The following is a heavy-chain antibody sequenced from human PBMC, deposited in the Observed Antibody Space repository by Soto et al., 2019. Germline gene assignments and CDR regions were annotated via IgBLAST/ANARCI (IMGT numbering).Heavy chain of an antibody. D-gene: IGHD1-7*01. CDR2: SSATGAGT. J-gene: IGHJ4*02. CDR3: AKDRRAGGNYGFYSDF. Sequence: HPGGSLRLSCAASGFTFSSYGMTWVRQVPGKGLEWVSFSSATGAGTYYADSVKGRFTISRDNSKNTLYLQMTSLRADDTAVYYCAKDRRAGGNYGFYSDFWGQGALVTVSS. CDR1: GFTFSSYG. V-gene: IGHV3-23*01.